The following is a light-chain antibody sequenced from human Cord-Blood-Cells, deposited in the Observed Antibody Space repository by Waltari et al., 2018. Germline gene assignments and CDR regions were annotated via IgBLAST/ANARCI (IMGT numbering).Light chain of an antibody. Sequence: QSALTQPASVSGSPGQSITISCTGTSRDVGSYNLVSWYQQHPGKAPKLMIYEGSKRPSGVSYRFSGSKSGNTASLTIAGLQAEDEADYYCCSYAGSSTFHVVFGGGTKLTVL. CDR2: EGS. CDR1: SRDVGSYNL. J-gene: IGLJ2*01. CDR3: CSYAGSSTFHVV. V-gene: IGLV2-23*03.